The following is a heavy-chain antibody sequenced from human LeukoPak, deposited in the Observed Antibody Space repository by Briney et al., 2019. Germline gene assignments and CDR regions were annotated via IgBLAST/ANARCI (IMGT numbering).Heavy chain of an antibody. CDR3: AKDVGYGDRQDAFDI. J-gene: IGHJ3*02. CDR1: GFTFDDYA. Sequence: GGSLRLSCAASGFTFDDYAMHWVRQAPGKGLEWVSGISWNSGSIGYADSVKGRFTISRDNAKNSLYLQMNSLRAEDTALYYCAKDVGYGDRQDAFDIWGQGTMVTVSS. V-gene: IGHV3-9*01. D-gene: IGHD4-17*01. CDR2: ISWNSGSI.